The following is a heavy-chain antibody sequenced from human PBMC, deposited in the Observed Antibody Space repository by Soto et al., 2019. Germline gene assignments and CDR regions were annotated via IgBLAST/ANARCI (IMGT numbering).Heavy chain of an antibody. CDR1: GFTFSSYS. D-gene: IGHD6-13*01. CDR2: ISSSSSTI. J-gene: IGHJ6*03. V-gene: IGHV3-48*01. CDR3: ARERLAIAAAGTYYYYYMDV. Sequence: EVQLVESGGGLVQPGGSLRLSCAASGFTFSSYSMNWVRQAPGKGLEWVSYISSSSSTIYYADSVKGRFTISRDNAKNSLYLQMNSLRAEDTAVYYCARERLAIAAAGTYYYYYMDVWGQGTTVTVSS.